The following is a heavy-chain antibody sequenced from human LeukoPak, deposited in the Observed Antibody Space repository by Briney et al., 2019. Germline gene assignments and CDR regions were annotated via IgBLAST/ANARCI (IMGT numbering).Heavy chain of an antibody. CDR3: AREEDDFWSGGPPNYYYGMDV. CDR2: IYYSGST. J-gene: IGHJ6*02. D-gene: IGHD3-3*01. V-gene: IGHV4-59*12. CDR1: GGSISSYY. Sequence: SETLSLTCTVSGGSISSYYWSWIRQPPGRGLEWIGYIYYSGSTNYNPSLKSRVTISVDTSKNQFSLKLSSVTAADTAVYYCAREEDDFWSGGPPNYYYGMDVWGQGTTVTVSS.